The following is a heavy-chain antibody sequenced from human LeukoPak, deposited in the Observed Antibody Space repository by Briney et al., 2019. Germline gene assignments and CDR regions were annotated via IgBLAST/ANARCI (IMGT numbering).Heavy chain of an antibody. V-gene: IGHV3-21*01. CDR3: AREFGYCTNGVCYTPNWFDP. CDR2: ISSSSSYI. D-gene: IGHD2-8*01. CDR1: GFTFSSYS. Sequence: GGSLRLSCAASGFTFSSYSMNWVRQAPGKGLEWVSSISSSSSYIYYADSVKGRFTISRDNAKNSLYLQMNSLRAEDTAVDYCAREFGYCTNGVCYTPNWFDPWGQGTLVTVSS. J-gene: IGHJ5*02.